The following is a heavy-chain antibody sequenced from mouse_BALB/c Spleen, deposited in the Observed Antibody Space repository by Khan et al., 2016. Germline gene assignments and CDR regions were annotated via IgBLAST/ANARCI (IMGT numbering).Heavy chain of an antibody. CDR2: IYPGSGNT. V-gene: IGHV1-77*01. D-gene: IGHD2-2*01. CDR3: ARSVYYGSYFYY. Sequence: QVQLQQSGAELARPGASVKLSCKASGYTFTDYYINWVKQRTGQGLEWIGEIYPGSGNTYYNEKFKGKATLTADKSSSTAYMQLSSLTSAESAVYFCARSVYYGSYFYYWDQGTTLTFSS. J-gene: IGHJ2*01. CDR1: GYTFTDYY.